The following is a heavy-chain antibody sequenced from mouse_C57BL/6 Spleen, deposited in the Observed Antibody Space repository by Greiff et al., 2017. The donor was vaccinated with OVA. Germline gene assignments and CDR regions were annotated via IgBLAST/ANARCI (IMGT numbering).Heavy chain of an antibody. CDR2: IYPGDGDT. CDR3: ARRDFAWFAY. V-gene: IGHV1-80*01. CDR1: GYAFRSYW. J-gene: IGHJ3*01. Sequence: QVQLQQSGAELVKPGASVKISCTASGYAFRSYWLNWVKQRPGTGLEWIGQIYPGDGDTNYNGTFKGKATLTADKSSSTAYMQLSSLTSEDSAVYFCARRDFAWFAYWGQGTLVTVSA.